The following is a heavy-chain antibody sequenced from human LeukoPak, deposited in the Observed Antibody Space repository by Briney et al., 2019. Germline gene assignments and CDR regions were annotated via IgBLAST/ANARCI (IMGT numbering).Heavy chain of an antibody. CDR3: ARSSPSTMVRGVIIRNYYYYGMDV. J-gene: IGHJ6*02. Sequence: GGSLRLSCVASGFTFSSYWMSWVRQAPGKGLEWVANIKQDGSEKYYVDSVKGRFTISRDNAKNSLYLQMNSLRAEDTAVYYCARSSPSTMVRGVIIRNYYYYGMDVWGQGTTVTVSS. CDR1: GFTFSSYW. V-gene: IGHV3-7*01. D-gene: IGHD3-10*01. CDR2: IKQDGSEK.